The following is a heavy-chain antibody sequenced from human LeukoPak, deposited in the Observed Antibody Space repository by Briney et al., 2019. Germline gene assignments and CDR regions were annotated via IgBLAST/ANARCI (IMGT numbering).Heavy chain of an antibody. CDR1: GDSISSYY. J-gene: IGHJ3*02. CDR3: ARDYAFDI. V-gene: IGHV4-59*01. Sequence: SETLSLACTVSGDSISSYYWSWIRQPPGKGLEWIGCIYYSGNTNYNPSLKSRVTISIDTSKNQFSLKLSSVTAADTAVYYCARDYAFDIWGQGTMVTVSS. CDR2: IYYSGNT.